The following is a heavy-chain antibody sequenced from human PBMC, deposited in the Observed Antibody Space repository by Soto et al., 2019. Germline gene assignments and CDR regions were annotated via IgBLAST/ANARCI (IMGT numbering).Heavy chain of an antibody. J-gene: IGHJ5*02. CDR2: ILHSGGA. V-gene: IGHV4-4*02. Sequence: SLTCAVSGDSITSGNWWHWVRQSPGKGLEWIGEILHSGGANYNPSLKSRVTISVDTSKNQFSLKLSSVTAADTAVYYCARGLRRQLLNWFDPWGQGTLVTVSS. CDR3: ARGLRRQLLNWFDP. D-gene: IGHD2-2*01. CDR1: GDSITSGNW.